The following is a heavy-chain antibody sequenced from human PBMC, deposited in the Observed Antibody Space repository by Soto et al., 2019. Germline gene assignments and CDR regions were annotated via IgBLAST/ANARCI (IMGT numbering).Heavy chain of an antibody. CDR1: GYSFASYW. D-gene: IGHD2-21*02. V-gene: IGHV5-51*01. CDR2: IYPGDSDT. CDR3: ARHTSYTAYCGGDCYHPFDP. J-gene: IGHJ5*02. Sequence: PGESLKISCKGSGYSFASYWIGWVRQMPGKGLEWMGIIYPGDSDTRYSPSFQGQVTISADKSISTAYLQWSSLKASDTAMYYCARHTSYTAYCGGDCYHPFDPWGQGTLVTVSS.